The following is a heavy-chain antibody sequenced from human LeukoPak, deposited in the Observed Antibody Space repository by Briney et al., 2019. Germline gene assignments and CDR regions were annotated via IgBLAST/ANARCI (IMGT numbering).Heavy chain of an antibody. Sequence: PGRSLRLSCAASGFTFSSYGMHWVRQAPGKGLEWVAVISYDGSNKYYADSVKGRFTISRDNSKNTLYLQMNSLRAEDTAVYYCAKEVSSGWPYYYYYMDVWGKGTTVTISS. D-gene: IGHD6-19*01. V-gene: IGHV3-30*18. CDR2: ISYDGSNK. CDR3: AKEVSSGWPYYYYYMDV. J-gene: IGHJ6*03. CDR1: GFTFSSYG.